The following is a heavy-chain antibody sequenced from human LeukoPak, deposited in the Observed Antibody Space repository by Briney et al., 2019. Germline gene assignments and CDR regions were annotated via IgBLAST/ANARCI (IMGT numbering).Heavy chain of an antibody. D-gene: IGHD6-13*01. Sequence: ASVKVSCKASGYTFTGYYMHWVRQAPGQGLEWIGWINPNSGGTNYAQKFQGRVTMIRDTSISTAYMELSRLRSDDTAVYYCAREKAAALLYYMDVWGKGTTVTVSS. CDR2: INPNSGGT. V-gene: IGHV1-2*02. J-gene: IGHJ6*03. CDR3: AREKAAALLYYMDV. CDR1: GYTFTGYY.